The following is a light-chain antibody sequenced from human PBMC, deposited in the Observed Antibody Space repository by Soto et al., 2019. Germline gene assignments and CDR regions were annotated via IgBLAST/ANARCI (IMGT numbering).Light chain of an antibody. V-gene: IGKV3-20*01. CDR2: GAS. CDR1: QSVSSSY. CDR3: HQYDSSHLT. J-gene: IGKJ4*01. Sequence: EIVLTQSPGTLSLSPGERATLSCRASQSVSSSYLAWYQQKPGPAPRLLIYGASSRATGIPDRFSGSGAGTDFTLTISRLEPEDFAVYYCHQYDSSHLTFGGGTKVEIK.